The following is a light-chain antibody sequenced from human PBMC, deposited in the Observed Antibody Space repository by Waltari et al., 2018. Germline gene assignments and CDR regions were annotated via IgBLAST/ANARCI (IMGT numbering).Light chain of an antibody. CDR1: SGHSTYA. J-gene: IGLJ3*02. V-gene: IGLV4-69*01. Sequence: QLVLTQSSSASASLGASVKLTCTLSSGHSTYAIAWHQQRPGQSPRYLMKVNSDGSYNKGDGIPERFSCSSSGSERYLTISSLQSDDEADYHWQTWGTDIRVFGGGTKVTVL. CDR3: QTWGTDIRV. CDR2: VNSDGSY.